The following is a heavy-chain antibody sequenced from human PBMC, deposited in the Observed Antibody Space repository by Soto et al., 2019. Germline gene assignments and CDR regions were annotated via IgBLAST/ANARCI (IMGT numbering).Heavy chain of an antibody. J-gene: IGHJ6*02. CDR2: IYWDDDK. CDR1: GFSLSTSGVG. D-gene: IGHD3-10*01. V-gene: IGHV2-5*02. CDR3: ARYYYGSGSSPIYGMDV. Sequence: QITLKESGPPLVKPTQTLTLTCTFSGFSLSTSGVGVGWIRQPPGKALEWLALIYWDDDKRYSPSLKSRLTITKDTSKNQVVLTMTNMDPVDTATYYCARYYYGSGSSPIYGMDVWGQGTTVTVSS.